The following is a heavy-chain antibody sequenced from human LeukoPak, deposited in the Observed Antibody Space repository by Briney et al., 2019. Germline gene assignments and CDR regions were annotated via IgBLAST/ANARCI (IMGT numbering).Heavy chain of an antibody. Sequence: PSETLSLTCTVSGGSISSNYSRWIRRPPGKGLEWVGYIYYSESTNYNPSLKSRVTISVDTSKNQFSLKLSSVTAADTAVYYCARSSSYYDFWSGYLSNYYYYMDVWGKGTTVTVSS. D-gene: IGHD3-3*01. CDR2: IYYSEST. CDR3: ARSSSYYDFWSGYLSNYYYYMDV. J-gene: IGHJ6*03. V-gene: IGHV4-59*01. CDR1: GGSISSNY.